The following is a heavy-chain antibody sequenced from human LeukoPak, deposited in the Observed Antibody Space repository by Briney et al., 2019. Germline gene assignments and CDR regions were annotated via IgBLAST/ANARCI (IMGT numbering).Heavy chain of an antibody. Sequence: ASETLSLTCTVSGGSISSGGYYWSWIRQHPGKGLEWIGYIYYSGSTYYNPSLKSRVTISVDTSKNQFSLKLSSVTAADTAVYYCARGADFWSAYYMGGYFDYWGQGTLVTVSS. CDR1: GGSISSGGYY. J-gene: IGHJ4*02. V-gene: IGHV4-31*03. CDR3: ARGADFWSAYYMGGYFDY. CDR2: IYYSGST. D-gene: IGHD3-3*01.